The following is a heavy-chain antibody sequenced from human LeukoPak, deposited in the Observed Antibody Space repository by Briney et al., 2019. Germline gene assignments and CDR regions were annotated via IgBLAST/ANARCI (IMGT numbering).Heavy chain of an antibody. V-gene: IGHV3-21*01. Sequence: PGGSLRLSCAASGFTFSSYSMNWVRQAPGKGLEWVSSISSSSSYIYYADSVKGRFTISRDNAKNSLYLQMNSLRAEDTAVYYYARSTRSSGSLLDYWGQGTLVTVSS. J-gene: IGHJ4*02. CDR3: ARSTRSSGSLLDY. D-gene: IGHD3-22*01. CDR1: GFTFSSYS. CDR2: ISSSSSYI.